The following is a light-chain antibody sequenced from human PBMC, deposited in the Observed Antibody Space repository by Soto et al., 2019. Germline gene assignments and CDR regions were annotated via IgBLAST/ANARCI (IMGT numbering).Light chain of an antibody. Sequence: DIPMTQSPSTLSASVGDRVTMTCRASQSISRWLAWFQQKPGKAPRMLIFNADTLERGVPSRFSGSGYGTEFTLTISSLQPDDFATYYCQQYNNYLTWSCGQGTKVEIK. J-gene: IGKJ1*01. CDR2: NAD. CDR3: QQYNNYLTWS. CDR1: QSISRW. V-gene: IGKV1-5*01.